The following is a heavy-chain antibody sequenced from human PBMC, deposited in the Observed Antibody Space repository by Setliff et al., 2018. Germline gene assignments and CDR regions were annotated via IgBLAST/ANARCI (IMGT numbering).Heavy chain of an antibody. CDR3: AKGPDSSGYQGWFDP. J-gene: IGHJ5*02. D-gene: IGHD3-22*01. Sequence: PSETLSLTCAVYGGSFSGYYWTWIRQPPGKGLEWIGEINHSGSINYNPSLKSRVTISVDTSKNQFSLKLSSVTAADTAVYYCAKGPDSSGYQGWFDPWGQGTLVTVSS. CDR1: GGSFSGYY. CDR2: INHSGSI. V-gene: IGHV4-34*01.